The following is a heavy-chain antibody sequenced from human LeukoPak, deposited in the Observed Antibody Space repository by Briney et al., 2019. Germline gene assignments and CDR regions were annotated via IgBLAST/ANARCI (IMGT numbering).Heavy chain of an antibody. Sequence: SETLSLTCTVSGGSINGYYWSWIRRPPGKGLEWIGYIFYSGTTNYNPSLKSRVTISVDTSQNQFSPKLSSVTAADTAVYYCARGGTVVNGFDYWGLGTLVTVSS. CDR2: IFYSGTT. CDR1: GGSINGYY. J-gene: IGHJ4*02. V-gene: IGHV4-59*01. D-gene: IGHD4-23*01. CDR3: ARGGTVVNGFDY.